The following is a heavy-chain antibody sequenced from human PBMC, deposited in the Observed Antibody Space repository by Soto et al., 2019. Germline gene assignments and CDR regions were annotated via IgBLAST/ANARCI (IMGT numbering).Heavy chain of an antibody. CDR3: IQSRCGGDCLQSYASYYYYGMDV. Sequence: ESGPTLVNPTQTLTLTFTFSAFSLSTGGVGVGWIRQPPGKALEWLALIYWDDDKRYSPSLRSRLTISKDTSKNQVVLTMTNMDPVDTATYYCIQSRCGGDCLQSYASYYYYGMDVWGQGTTVTVSS. CDR1: AFSLSTGGVG. J-gene: IGHJ6*02. D-gene: IGHD2-21*02. V-gene: IGHV2-5*02. CDR2: IYWDDDK.